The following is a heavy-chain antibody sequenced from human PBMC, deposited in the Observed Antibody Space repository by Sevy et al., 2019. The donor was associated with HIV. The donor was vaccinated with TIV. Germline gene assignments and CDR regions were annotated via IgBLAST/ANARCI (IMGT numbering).Heavy chain of an antibody. V-gene: IGHV3-48*03. CDR1: GFTFSSYE. CDR3: ARSFVTLPSRERYGMDV. CDR2: ISNSGSTI. J-gene: IGHJ6*02. D-gene: IGHD1-1*01. Sequence: GGSLRLSCAASGFTFSSYEMNWVRQAPGKGLEWVSYISNSGSTIYYSDSVKGRFTISRDNSKNTLYLQMNSLRAEDTAVYYCARSFVTLPSRERYGMDVWGQGTTVTVSS.